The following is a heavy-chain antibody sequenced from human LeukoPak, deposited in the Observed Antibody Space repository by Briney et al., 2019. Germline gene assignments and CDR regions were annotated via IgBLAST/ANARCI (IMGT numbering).Heavy chain of an antibody. CDR2: ISGSGGRI. Sequence: GGSLRLSCEASGFTFTSYAMSWVRQAPGKGLEWVAGISGSGGRINYADSVKGRFTISRDNSKNTLYLQMNSLRAEDTAVYYCARGWECFDYWGQGTLVTVSS. D-gene: IGHD1-26*01. J-gene: IGHJ4*02. CDR1: GFTFTSYA. V-gene: IGHV3-23*01. CDR3: ARGWECFDY.